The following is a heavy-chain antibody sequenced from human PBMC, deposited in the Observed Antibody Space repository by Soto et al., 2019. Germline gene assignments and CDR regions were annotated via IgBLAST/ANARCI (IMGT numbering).Heavy chain of an antibody. CDR3: ASPYGDYGVSGLGYYYGMDV. D-gene: IGHD4-17*01. CDR2: IIPIFGTA. Sequence: ASVKVSCKASGGTFSSYAISWVRQAPGQGLEWMGGIIPIFGTANYAQKFQGRVTITADESTSTAYMEVSSLRSEDTAVYYCASPYGDYGVSGLGYYYGMDVWGQGTTVTVSS. J-gene: IGHJ6*02. CDR1: GGTFSSYA. V-gene: IGHV1-69*13.